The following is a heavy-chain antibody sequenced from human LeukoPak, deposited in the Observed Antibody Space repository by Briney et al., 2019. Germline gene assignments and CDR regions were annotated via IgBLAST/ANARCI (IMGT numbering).Heavy chain of an antibody. Sequence: GGSLRLSCAASGFTFSSYGVHWVRQAPGKGLEWVAFIRYDGSNKYYADSVKGRFTISRDNAKNSLYLQMNSLRAEDTALYYCARDSDYGGNYNWFDPWGQGTLVTVSS. CDR1: GFTFSSYG. V-gene: IGHV3-30*02. CDR3: ARDSDYGGNYNWFDP. CDR2: IRYDGSNK. D-gene: IGHD4-23*01. J-gene: IGHJ5*02.